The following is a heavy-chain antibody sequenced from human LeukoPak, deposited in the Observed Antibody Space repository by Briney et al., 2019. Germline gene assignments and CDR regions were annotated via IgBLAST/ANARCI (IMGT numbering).Heavy chain of an antibody. CDR2: ISSSGSSI. CDR1: GFTFSSYE. Sequence: GGSLRLSCAASGFTFSSYEMNWVRQAPGKGREWVSYISSSGSSIYYADSVKGRFTISRDNAKNSLYLQMNSLRAEDTAIYYCARDENGDFSFDYWGQGTLVTVSS. J-gene: IGHJ4*02. CDR3: ARDENGDFSFDY. V-gene: IGHV3-48*03. D-gene: IGHD4-17*01.